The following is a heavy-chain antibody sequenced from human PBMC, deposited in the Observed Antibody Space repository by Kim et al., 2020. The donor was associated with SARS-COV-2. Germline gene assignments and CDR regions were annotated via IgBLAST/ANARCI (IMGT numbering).Heavy chain of an antibody. Sequence: KYCADTVKGRFTITRDKSKNPLYLQMNSLRAEDTAVYYCARGPNYYYMDVWGKGTTVTVSS. V-gene: IGHV3-30*01. CDR3: ARGPNYYYMDV. J-gene: IGHJ6*03. CDR2: K.